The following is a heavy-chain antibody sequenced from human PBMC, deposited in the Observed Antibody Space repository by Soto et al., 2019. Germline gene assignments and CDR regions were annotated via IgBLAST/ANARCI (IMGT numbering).Heavy chain of an antibody. CDR2: ISWDSDII. CDR1: GFTFDDYA. D-gene: IGHD4-17*01. J-gene: IGHJ4*01. CDR3: TRSDGDFRVFDN. V-gene: IGHV3-9*01. Sequence: EVQLVESGGALVQPGRSLRLSCAASGFTFDDYAMHWVRQAPGKGLAWVSGISWDSDIIAYAESVKGRFSVSRDNAKNSLVLQMSRLSPEDTAFYYCTRSDGDFRVFDNWGQGTLVTVSS.